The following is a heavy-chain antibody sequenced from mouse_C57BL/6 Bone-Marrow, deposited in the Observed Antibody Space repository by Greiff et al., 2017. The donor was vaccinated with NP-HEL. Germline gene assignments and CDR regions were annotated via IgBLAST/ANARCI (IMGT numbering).Heavy chain of an antibody. Sequence: EVKLVESGRGLVKPGGSLKLSCAASGFTFSSYAMSWVRQTPEKRLEWVATISDGGSYTYYPDNVKGRFTISRDNAKNNLYLQMSHLKSEDTAMYYCARDLTYWGQGTTLTVSS. CDR1: GFTFSSYA. V-gene: IGHV5-4*01. J-gene: IGHJ2*01. CDR2: ISDGGSYT. CDR3: ARDLTY.